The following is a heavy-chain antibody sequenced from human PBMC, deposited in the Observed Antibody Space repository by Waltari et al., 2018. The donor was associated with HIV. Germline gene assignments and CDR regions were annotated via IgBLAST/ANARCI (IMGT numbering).Heavy chain of an antibody. D-gene: IGHD2-2*01. J-gene: IGHJ4*02. Sequence: VQLAQSGAAVQQPGASVKVSWTVSGHTTTALSIHWVRQAPGKGLEWMGGFDPEDGETIYAQKFQGRVTMTEDTSTDTAYMELSSLRSEDTAVYYCATGVPRSLSFDYWGQGTLVTVSS. CDR1: GHTTTALS. CDR3: ATGVPRSLSFDY. V-gene: IGHV1-24*01. CDR2: FDPEDGET.